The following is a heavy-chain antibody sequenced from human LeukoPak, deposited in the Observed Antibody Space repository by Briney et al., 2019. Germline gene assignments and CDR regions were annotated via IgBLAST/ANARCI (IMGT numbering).Heavy chain of an antibody. CDR2: IIPIFGTA. CDR1: GGTFSSYA. D-gene: IGHD1-26*01. Sequence: ASVKVSCKASGGTFSSYAISWVRQAPGQGLEWMGGIIPIFGTANYAQKFQGRVTITADKSTSTAYMELSSLRSEDTAVYYCARDGPGSYTTPAYWGQGTLVTVSS. V-gene: IGHV1-69*06. CDR3: ARDGPGSYTTPAY. J-gene: IGHJ4*02.